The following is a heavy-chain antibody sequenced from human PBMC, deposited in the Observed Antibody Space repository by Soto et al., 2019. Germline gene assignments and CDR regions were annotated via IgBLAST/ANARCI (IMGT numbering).Heavy chain of an antibody. CDR3: ARDRTEGYFDY. V-gene: IGHV1-69*08. CDR2: IIPILGIA. CDR1: GGTFSSYT. J-gene: IGHJ4*02. Sequence: QVQLVQSGAEVKKPGSSVKVSCKASGGTFSSYTISWVRQAPGQGLEWMGRIIPILGIANYAQKFQGRVTITADKSTSTAYMELSSLRAEDTAVYYCARDRTEGYFDYWGQGTLVTVSS.